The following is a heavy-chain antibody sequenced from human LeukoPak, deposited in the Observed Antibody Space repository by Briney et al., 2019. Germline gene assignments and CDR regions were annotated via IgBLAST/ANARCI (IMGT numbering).Heavy chain of an antibody. CDR2: ISWNSGGI. V-gene: IGHV3-9*01. CDR1: GFTFDDYA. J-gene: IGHJ4*02. CDR3: AARIAAAQFDY. Sequence: PGGSLRLSCAASGFTFDDYAMHWVRQAPGKGLEWVSGISWNSGGIGYADSVKGRFTISRDKAKRSLYLQMNSLRAEDTALYYCAARIAAAQFDYWGQGTLVTVSS. D-gene: IGHD6-13*01.